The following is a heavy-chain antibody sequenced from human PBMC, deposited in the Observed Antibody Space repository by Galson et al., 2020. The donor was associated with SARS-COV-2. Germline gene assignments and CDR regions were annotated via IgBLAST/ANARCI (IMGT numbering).Heavy chain of an antibody. D-gene: IGHD3-16*01. CDR1: GFSLSTSGVG. Sequence: SGPTLVKPTQTLTLTCTFSGFSLSTSGVGVGWIRQPPGKALEWLALIYWDDDKRYSPSLKSRLTITKDTSKNQVVLTMTNMDPVDTATYYGAHRSWGFQGGWFDPWGQGTLVTVAS. CDR3: AHRSWGFQGGWFDP. V-gene: IGHV2-5*02. CDR2: IYWDDDK. J-gene: IGHJ5*02.